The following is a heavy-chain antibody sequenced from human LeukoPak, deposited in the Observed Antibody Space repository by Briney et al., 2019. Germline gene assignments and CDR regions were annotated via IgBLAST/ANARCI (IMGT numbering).Heavy chain of an antibody. CDR1: GGSISSHY. D-gene: IGHD5-12*01. Sequence: SETLSLTCTVSGGSISSHYWSWIRQPPGKGLEWIGYIYYSGSTNYNPSLKSRVTISAGTSKNQFSLKLSSVTAADTAVYYCARRGSNWVYWGQGTLVTVSS. CDR3: ARRGSNWVY. CDR2: IYYSGST. V-gene: IGHV4-59*11. J-gene: IGHJ4*02.